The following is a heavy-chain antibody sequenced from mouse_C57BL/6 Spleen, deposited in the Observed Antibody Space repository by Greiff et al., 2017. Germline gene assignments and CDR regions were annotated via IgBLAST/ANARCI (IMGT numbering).Heavy chain of an antibody. CDR2: IYPGDGST. CDR3: ARGYGSSYFDD. Sequence: QVQLQQSDAELVKPGASVKISCKASGYTFTDHTIHWLKQRPEQGLEWIGYIYPGDGSTKYNEKFKGKATLTADKSYSTAYMQLNSLTSEDSAVYSCARGYGSSYFDDWGKGTTLTVSS. D-gene: IGHD1-1*01. J-gene: IGHJ2*01. V-gene: IGHV1-78*01. CDR1: GYTFTDHT.